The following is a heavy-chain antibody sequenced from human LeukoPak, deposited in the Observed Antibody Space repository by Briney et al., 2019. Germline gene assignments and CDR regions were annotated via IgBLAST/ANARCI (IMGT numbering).Heavy chain of an antibody. CDR1: GFTFSSYG. J-gene: IGHJ5*02. V-gene: IGHV3-30*02. CDR2: IWYDGSNK. CDR3: VKGTGLGISNWFDP. Sequence: GGSLRLSCAASGFTFSSYGMHWVRQAPGKGLEWVAVIWYDGSNKYYADSVKGRFTISRDNSKNTLYLQMSSLRAEDTAVYYCVKGTGLGISNWFDPWGQGTLVTVSS. D-gene: IGHD7-27*01.